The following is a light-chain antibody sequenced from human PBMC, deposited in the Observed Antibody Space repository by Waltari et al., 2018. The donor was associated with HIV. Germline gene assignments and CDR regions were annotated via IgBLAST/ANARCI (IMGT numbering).Light chain of an antibody. CDR2: WAS. CDR3: QQYNSYSWT. V-gene: IGKV4-1*01. CDR1: QSVLYNSNNKNY. Sequence: DIVMTQSPDSLAVSLGERATIDCKSSQSVLYNSNNKNYLAWYQHKPGQSPNLLIYWASTRESGVPDRFSGSGSGTDFTLTISSLQAEDVAVYYCQQYNSYSWTFGQGTKVEIK. J-gene: IGKJ1*01.